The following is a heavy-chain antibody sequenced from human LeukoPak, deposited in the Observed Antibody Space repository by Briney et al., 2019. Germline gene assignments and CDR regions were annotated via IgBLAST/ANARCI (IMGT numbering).Heavy chain of an antibody. CDR1: GFTFSSYS. CDR3: AREDSYYYGSGSYPFDY. CDR2: ISSSSSYI. J-gene: IGHJ4*02. D-gene: IGHD3-10*01. Sequence: GGSLRLSCAASGFTFSSYSMNWVRQAPGKGLEWVSSISSSSSYIYYADSVRGRFTISRDNAKNSLYLQMNSLRAEDTAVYYCAREDSYYYGSGSYPFDYWGQGTLVTVSS. V-gene: IGHV3-21*01.